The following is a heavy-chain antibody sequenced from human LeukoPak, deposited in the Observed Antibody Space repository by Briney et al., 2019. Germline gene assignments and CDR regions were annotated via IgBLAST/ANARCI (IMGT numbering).Heavy chain of an antibody. J-gene: IGHJ4*02. V-gene: IGHV4-39*07. CDR1: GGSISSSSYY. D-gene: IGHD6-13*01. CDR2: ISYGGSS. CDR3: ARVGSSWTRDYYFDY. Sequence: PSETLSLTCTVSGGSISSSSYYWGWIRQPPGKGLEWIGSISYGGSSYYNPSPKSRVTMSVDTSKNQFSLKLSSVTAADTALYYCARVGSSWTRDYYFDYWGQGTLGTVSS.